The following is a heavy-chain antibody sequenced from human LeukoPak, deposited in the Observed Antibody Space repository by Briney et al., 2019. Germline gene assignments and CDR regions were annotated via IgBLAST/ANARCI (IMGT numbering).Heavy chain of an antibody. Sequence: NPGGSLRLSCAASGFTFSSYSMNWVRQAPGKGLEWVSSISSSSSYMYYADSVEGRFTISRDNAKNSLYLQMNSLRAEDTAVYYCARDQVGDIVVVPAADWGQGTLVTVSS. V-gene: IGHV3-21*01. CDR1: GFTFSSYS. D-gene: IGHD2-2*01. CDR3: ARDQVGDIVVVPAAD. J-gene: IGHJ4*02. CDR2: ISSSSSYM.